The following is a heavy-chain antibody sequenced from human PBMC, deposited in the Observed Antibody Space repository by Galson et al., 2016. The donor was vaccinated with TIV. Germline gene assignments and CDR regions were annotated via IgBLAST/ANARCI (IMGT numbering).Heavy chain of an antibody. CDR3: ARDRLGAKRAFDI. CDR1: GYTFTSHT. D-gene: IGHD3-16*01. CDR2: INVGNGNT. V-gene: IGHV1-3*01. Sequence: SVKVSCKASGYTFTSHTMHWVRQAPGQRLEWMGWINVGNGNTKYVQKFKGRVTITSDTSARIAYMELSTLTSEDTAMYYCARDRLGAKRAFDIWGQGTLITVSS. J-gene: IGHJ3*02.